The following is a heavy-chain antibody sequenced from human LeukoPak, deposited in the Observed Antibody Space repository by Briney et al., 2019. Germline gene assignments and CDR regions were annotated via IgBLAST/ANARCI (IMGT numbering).Heavy chain of an antibody. Sequence: GASVKVSCKASGGTFSSYAISWVRQAPGQGLEWMGWINTNTGNPTYAQGFTGRFVFSLDTSVSTAYLQISSLKAEDTAVYYCASPAGYKPDGAFDIWGQGTMVTVSS. V-gene: IGHV7-4-1*02. CDR1: GGTFSSYA. CDR2: INTNTGNP. J-gene: IGHJ3*02. CDR3: ASPAGYKPDGAFDI. D-gene: IGHD5-24*01.